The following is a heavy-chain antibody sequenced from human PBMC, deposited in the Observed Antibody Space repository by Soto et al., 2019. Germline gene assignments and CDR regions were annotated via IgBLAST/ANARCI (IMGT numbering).Heavy chain of an antibody. J-gene: IGHJ6*02. CDR1: GGTFSSYA. CDR2: IIPIFGTA. Sequence: AASVNVSCKASGGTFSSYAISWVRQAPGQGLEWMGGIIPIFGTANYAQKFQGRVTITADESTSTAYMELSSLRSEDTAVYYCARERVNDYCDYVDDSYYGMDALRHGTTGTVPS. V-gene: IGHV1-69*13. CDR3: ARERVNDYCDYVDDSYYGMDA. D-gene: IGHD4-17*01.